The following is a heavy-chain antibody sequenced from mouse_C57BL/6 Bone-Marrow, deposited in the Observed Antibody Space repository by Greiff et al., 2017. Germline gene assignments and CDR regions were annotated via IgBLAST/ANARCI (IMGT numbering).Heavy chain of an antibody. CDR3: ARQRRLQYYAMDY. CDR1: GYTFTSYW. D-gene: IGHD3-2*02. V-gene: IGHV1-64*01. J-gene: IGHJ4*01. Sequence: QVQLQQPGAELVKPGASVKLSCKASGYTFTSYWMHWVKQRPGQGLEWIGMIHPNSGSTNYNEKFKSKATLTVDKSSSTAYMQLSSLTSEDSAVYYCARQRRLQYYAMDYWGQGTSVTVSS. CDR2: IHPNSGST.